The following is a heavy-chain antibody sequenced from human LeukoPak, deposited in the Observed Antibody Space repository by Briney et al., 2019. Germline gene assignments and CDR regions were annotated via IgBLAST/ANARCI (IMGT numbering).Heavy chain of an antibody. V-gene: IGHV3-7*01. Sequence: GSLRLSCAASGFTVSNYWMSWVRQAPGKGLEWVANIKQDGSEKYYVDSVKGRFTISRDNAKISLYLQMNSLRAEDTAVYYCARVQGSSGPGIFDYWGQGTLVTVSS. CDR1: GFTVSNYW. CDR3: ARVQGSSGPGIFDY. D-gene: IGHD6-19*01. J-gene: IGHJ4*02. CDR2: IKQDGSEK.